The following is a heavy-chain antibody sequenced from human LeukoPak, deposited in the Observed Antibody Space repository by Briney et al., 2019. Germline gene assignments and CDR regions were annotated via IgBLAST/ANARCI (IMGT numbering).Heavy chain of an antibody. V-gene: IGHV4-61*02. Sequence: SQTLSLTCTVSGGSISSGSYYWSWIRQPAGKGLEWIGRIYTSGSTNYNPSLKSRVTISVDTSKNQFSLKLSSVTAADTAVYYCARDRNSVTPTWGQGTLVTVSS. D-gene: IGHD5-24*01. CDR3: ARDRNSVTPT. J-gene: IGHJ5*02. CDR1: GGSISSGSYY. CDR2: IYTSGST.